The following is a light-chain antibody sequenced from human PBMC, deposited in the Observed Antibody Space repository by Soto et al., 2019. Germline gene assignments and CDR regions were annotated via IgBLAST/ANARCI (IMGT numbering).Light chain of an antibody. J-gene: IGKJ4*01. CDR2: AAS. CDR1: QGISSY. Sequence: AIRMTQSPSSFSASTGDRVTITCRASQGISSYLAWYQQKPGEAPKLLIYAASTLQSGVPSWLSGSGSGTDFTLTLSCLPSEDFATYYCQQYYSYPPSFGGGTKVEIK. V-gene: IGKV1-8*01. CDR3: QQYYSYPPS.